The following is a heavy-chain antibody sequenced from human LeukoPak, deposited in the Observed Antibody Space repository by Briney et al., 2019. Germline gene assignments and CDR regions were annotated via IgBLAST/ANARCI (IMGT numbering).Heavy chain of an antibody. CDR2: INRGVGSTST. CDR1: GFTLSIYD. D-gene: IGHD1-7*01. Sequence: GGSLRLSCAASGFTLSIYDMSWVRQAPGKGLECVSSINRGVGSTSTYYADSVKGRFTVSRDNSKNTLYLQMSSLRAEDTAVYYCAKDERNWNYNLASQTYDWGQGTLVTVSS. CDR3: AKDERNWNYNLASQTYD. J-gene: IGHJ4*02. V-gene: IGHV3-23*01.